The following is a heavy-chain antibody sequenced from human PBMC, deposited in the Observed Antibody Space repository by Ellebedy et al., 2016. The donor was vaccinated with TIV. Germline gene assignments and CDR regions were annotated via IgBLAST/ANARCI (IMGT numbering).Heavy chain of an antibody. J-gene: IGHJ4*02. CDR1: GFTFDNFN. V-gene: IGHV3-30-3*01. Sequence: GESLKISXAASGFTFDNFNIHWVRQAPGKGLECVAIISYDGRRKSYADSVEGRFTVSRDNSKNTLYLQMNSLTSEDTAMYYCARRYYYASGTYEYYFDYWGQGTLVTVSS. CDR3: ARRYYYASGTYEYYFDY. D-gene: IGHD3-10*01. CDR2: ISYDGRRK.